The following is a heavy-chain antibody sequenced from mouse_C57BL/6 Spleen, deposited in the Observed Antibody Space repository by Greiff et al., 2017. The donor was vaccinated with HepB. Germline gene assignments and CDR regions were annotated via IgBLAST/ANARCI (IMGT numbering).Heavy chain of an antibody. D-gene: IGHD2-4*01. CDR2: IYPRSGNT. Sequence: QVQLQQSGAELARPGASVKLSCKASGYTFTSYGISWVKQRTGQGLEWIGEIYPRSGNTYYNEKFKGKATLTADKSSSTAYMELRSLTSEDSAVYFCARVHDYDEGAYAMDYWGQGTSVTVSS. V-gene: IGHV1-81*01. CDR1: GYTFTSYG. CDR3: ARVHDYDEGAYAMDY. J-gene: IGHJ4*01.